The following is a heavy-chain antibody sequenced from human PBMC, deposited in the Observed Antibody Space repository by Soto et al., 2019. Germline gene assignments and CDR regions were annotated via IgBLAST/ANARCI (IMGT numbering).Heavy chain of an antibody. CDR3: ARGRYCLTGRCFPNWFDS. Sequence: SETLSLTCSVSGDSISTVDYFWAWVRQPPGQALEYIGYIYKSATTYYNPSFESRVAISLDTSKSQFSLNVTSLTAADTAVYFCARGRYCLTGRCFPNWFDSWGQGTLVTSPQ. D-gene: IGHD2-15*01. CDR2: IYKSATT. V-gene: IGHV4-30-4*01. CDR1: GDSISTVDYF. J-gene: IGHJ5*01.